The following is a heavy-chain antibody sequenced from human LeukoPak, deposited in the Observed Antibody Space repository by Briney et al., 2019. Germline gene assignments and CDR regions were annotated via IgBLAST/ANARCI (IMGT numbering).Heavy chain of an antibody. CDR2: IYTSGST. Sequence: QPSETLSLTCTVSGNSISSGDNYWSWIRQPAGKGLEWIGRIYTSGSTNYNPSLKSRVTISVDTSKNQFSLKLSSVTAADTAVYYCARLFYYDSRGYPYYFDYWGQGTLVTVSS. J-gene: IGHJ4*02. V-gene: IGHV4-61*02. CDR3: ARLFYYDSRGYPYYFDY. D-gene: IGHD3-22*01. CDR1: GNSISSGDNY.